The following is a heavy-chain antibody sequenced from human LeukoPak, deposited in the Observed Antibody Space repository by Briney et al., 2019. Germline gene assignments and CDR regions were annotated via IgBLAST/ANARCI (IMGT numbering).Heavy chain of an antibody. CDR1: GFTFSNAW. J-gene: IGHJ6*04. CDR2: IKSKTDGGTT. D-gene: IGHD2-2*01. Sequence: GGSLRLSCAASGFTFSNAWMSWVRQAPGKGLEWVGRIKSKTDGGTTDYAAPVKGRFTISRDDSKNTLYLQMNSLKTEDTAVYYCTTDPNIVVVPAPNVDVWGKGTTVTVSS. CDR3: TTDPNIVVVPAPNVDV. V-gene: IGHV3-15*01.